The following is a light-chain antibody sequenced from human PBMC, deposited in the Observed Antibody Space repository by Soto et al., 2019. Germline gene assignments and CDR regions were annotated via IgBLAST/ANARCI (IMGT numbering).Light chain of an antibody. V-gene: IGKV3-20*01. CDR3: QQYGSSPAYT. CDR1: QSITSSS. J-gene: IGKJ2*01. Sequence: EIVLTQSPGTLSLSPGERATLSCRASQSITSSSLAWYQQKPGQAPRLLIYGASSRATGIPDRFSGSGSGTDFTLTISRLEPEDFAVYYCQQYGSSPAYTFGQGTKPEIK. CDR2: GAS.